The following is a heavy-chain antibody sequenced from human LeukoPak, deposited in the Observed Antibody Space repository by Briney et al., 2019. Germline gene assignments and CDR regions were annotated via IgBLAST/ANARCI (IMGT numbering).Heavy chain of an antibody. CDR1: GGSISSSSYY. J-gene: IGHJ4*02. CDR3: AREAMYSYGNNFDY. Sequence: SETLSLTCTVSGGSISSSSYYWGWIRQPPGKGLEWIGYIYYSGSTNYNPSLKSRVTISVDTSKNQFSLKLSSVTAADTAVYHCAREAMYSYGNNFDYWGQGTLVTVSS. CDR2: IYYSGST. D-gene: IGHD5-18*01. V-gene: IGHV4-61*01.